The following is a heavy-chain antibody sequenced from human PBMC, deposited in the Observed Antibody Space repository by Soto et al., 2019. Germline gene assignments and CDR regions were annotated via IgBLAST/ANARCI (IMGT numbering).Heavy chain of an antibody. CDR1: DDSFSSYF. V-gene: IGHV4-59*08. CDR2: VYYTGSS. Sequence: QVQLQESGPGLVKPSETLSLNCTVSDDSFSSYFWSWIRQPPGKGLEWIGYVYYTGSSNYNPSLKSRVTMSVDTSKNQFSLKLTSVTAADTAVYYCARHARTGWKVFDYWGQGTLVTVS. J-gene: IGHJ4*02. CDR3: ARHARTGWKVFDY. D-gene: IGHD6-19*01.